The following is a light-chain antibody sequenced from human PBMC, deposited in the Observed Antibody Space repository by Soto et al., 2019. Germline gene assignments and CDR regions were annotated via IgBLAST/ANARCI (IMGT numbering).Light chain of an antibody. CDR3: SSYATTSALYV. V-gene: IGLV2-14*02. J-gene: IGLJ1*01. CDR2: EVS. CDR1: SSDVGSYNL. Sequence: QSVLTQPASVSGSPGQSITISCTGTSSDVGSYNLVSWYQQHPGKAPKLMIYEVSKRPSGVSNRFSGSKSGNTASLTISGLQAEDEADYYCSSYATTSALYVFGTGTKATVL.